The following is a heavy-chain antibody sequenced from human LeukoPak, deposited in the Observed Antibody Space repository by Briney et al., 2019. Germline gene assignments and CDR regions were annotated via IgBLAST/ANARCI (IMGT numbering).Heavy chain of an antibody. CDR2: IYYSGST. CDR3: ARMLGYYYGMDV. D-gene: IGHD3-10*02. Sequence: PSETLSLTCTVSGGSISSGDYYWSWIRQPPGKGLEWIGYIYYSGSTYYNPSLKSRVTISVDTSKNQFSLKLSSVTAADTAVYHCARMLGYYYGMDVWGQGTTVTVSS. CDR1: GGSISSGDYY. J-gene: IGHJ6*02. V-gene: IGHV4-30-4*01.